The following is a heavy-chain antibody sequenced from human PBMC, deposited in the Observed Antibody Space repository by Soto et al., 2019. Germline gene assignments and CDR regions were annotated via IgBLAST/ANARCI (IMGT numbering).Heavy chain of an antibody. D-gene: IGHD3-22*01. CDR3: AGGSGYFRLGSYYYYGMDV. CDR2: FDPEDGET. V-gene: IGHV1-24*01. CDR1: GYTLTELS. J-gene: IGHJ6*02. Sequence: GASVKVSCKVSGYTLTELSMHWVRQAPGKGLEWMGGFDPEDGETIYAQKFQGRVTMTEDTSTDTAYMELSSLRSEDTAVYYCAGGSGYFRLGSYYYYGMDVWGQGTTVTVS.